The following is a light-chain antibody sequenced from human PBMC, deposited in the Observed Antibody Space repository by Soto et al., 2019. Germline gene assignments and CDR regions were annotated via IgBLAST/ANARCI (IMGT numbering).Light chain of an antibody. J-gene: IGKJ3*01. Sequence: DIVLTQSPGTLSLSPGERATLSCRASQTVSSNNLAWYQQKLGQPPRLLIYGASSRAAAIPDRLRGSGSGTGFTLIISSLVPEDFAVYYCQQYCCSPFTFGTGTAVDIK. CDR3: QQYCCSPFT. CDR1: QTVSSNN. CDR2: GAS. V-gene: IGKV3-20*01.